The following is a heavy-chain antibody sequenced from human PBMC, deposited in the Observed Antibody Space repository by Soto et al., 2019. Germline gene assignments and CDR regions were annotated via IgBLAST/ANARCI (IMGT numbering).Heavy chain of an antibody. CDR2: IYYSGST. Sequence: ASETLSLTCTVSGGSVSSGSYYWSWIRQPPGKGLEWIGYIYYSGSTNYNPSLKSRVTISVDTSKNQFSLKLSSVTAADTAVYYCARDRRNNWFDPWGQGTLVTVSS. CDR3: ARDRRNNWFDP. J-gene: IGHJ5*02. CDR1: GGSVSSGSYY. V-gene: IGHV4-61*01.